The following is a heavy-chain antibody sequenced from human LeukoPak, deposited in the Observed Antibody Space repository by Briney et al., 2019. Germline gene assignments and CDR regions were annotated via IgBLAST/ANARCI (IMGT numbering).Heavy chain of an antibody. V-gene: IGHV3-11*04. D-gene: IGHD3-10*02. Sequence: GGSLRLSCAASGFTVSSNYMSWVRQAPGKGLEWVSYISSSGSTIYYADSVKGRFTISRDNAKNSLYLQMNSLRAEDTAVYYCAELGITMIGGVWGKGTTVTVSS. CDR1: GFTVSSNY. J-gene: IGHJ6*04. CDR2: ISSSGSTI. CDR3: AELGITMIGGV.